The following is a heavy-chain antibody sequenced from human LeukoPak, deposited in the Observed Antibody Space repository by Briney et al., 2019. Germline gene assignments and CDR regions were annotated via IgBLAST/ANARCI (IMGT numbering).Heavy chain of an antibody. D-gene: IGHD5-18*01. CDR2: IYYSGST. Sequence: PSETLSLTCTVSGGSISSSSYYWGWIRQPPGKGLEWIGSIYYSGSTYYNPSLKSRVTISVDTSKNQFSLKLSSVTAADTAVYYCARDRAGYSYGPRLYYMDVWGKGTTVTVSS. CDR1: GGSISSSSYY. J-gene: IGHJ6*03. CDR3: ARDRAGYSYGPRLYYMDV. V-gene: IGHV4-39*07.